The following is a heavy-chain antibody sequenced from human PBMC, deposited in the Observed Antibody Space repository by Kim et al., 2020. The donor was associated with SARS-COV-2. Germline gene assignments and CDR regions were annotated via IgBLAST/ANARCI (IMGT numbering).Heavy chain of an antibody. Sequence: SETLSLTCTVSGGSISSGGYYWSWIRQHPGKGLEWIGYIYYSGSTYYNPSLKSRVTISVDTSKNQFSLKLSSVTAADTAVYYCAGDKGITAGYSGHYYYGMDVWGQGTTVTVSS. CDR1: GGSISSGGYY. CDR3: AGDKGITAGYSGHYYYGMDV. D-gene: IGHD6-13*01. V-gene: IGHV4-31*03. J-gene: IGHJ6*02. CDR2: IYYSGST.